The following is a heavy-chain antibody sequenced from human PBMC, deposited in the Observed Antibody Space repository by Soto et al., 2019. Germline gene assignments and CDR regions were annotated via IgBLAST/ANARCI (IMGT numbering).Heavy chain of an antibody. CDR3: ARGNTYYYGSGSYDY. CDR1: GFTFSIYA. V-gene: IGHV3-30-3*01. CDR2: ISYDGSNK. J-gene: IGHJ4*02. Sequence: PGGSLRLSCAASGFTFSIYAMQWVRHAPGKGLEWVAVISYDGSNKYYADSVKGRFTISRDNSKNTLYLQMNSLRAEDTAVYYCARGNTYYYGSGSYDYWGQGTLVTVSS. D-gene: IGHD3-10*01.